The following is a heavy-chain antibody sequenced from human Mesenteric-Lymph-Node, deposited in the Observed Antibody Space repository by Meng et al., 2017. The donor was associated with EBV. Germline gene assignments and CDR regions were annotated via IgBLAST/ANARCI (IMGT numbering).Heavy chain of an antibody. CDR1: GYTFTSYG. D-gene: IGHD1-26*01. V-gene: IGHV1-18*01. J-gene: IGHJ4*02. CDR2: ISAYNGDT. CDR3: ARDHGGKCYY. Sequence: QVQLVQSGAEVKKPGASVQVSCEAAGYTFTSYGISWVRQAPGQGLELMGWISAYNGDTKYAQKVQDRVTMTTDTSTSTVYMELRSLGSDDTAVYYCARDHGGKCYYWGQGTLVTVSS.